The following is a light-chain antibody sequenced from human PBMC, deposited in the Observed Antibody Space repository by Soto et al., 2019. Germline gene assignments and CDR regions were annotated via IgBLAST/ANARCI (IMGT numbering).Light chain of an antibody. Sequence: DIQMTQSPSTLSASIGDRVTITCRASQNINNWIAWYQQKPGKAPKFLIYDASTLESGVPSRFSGSGSGTDFTLTINSLQPEDFATYYCQQGYSSAITFGQGTRLEIK. CDR1: QNINNW. V-gene: IGKV1-5*01. CDR2: DAS. CDR3: QQGYSSAIT. J-gene: IGKJ5*01.